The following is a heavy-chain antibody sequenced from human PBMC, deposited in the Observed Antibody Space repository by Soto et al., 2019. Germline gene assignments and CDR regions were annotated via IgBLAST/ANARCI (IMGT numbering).Heavy chain of an antibody. CDR3: ARERREKIHDGYDIDY. CDR1: LDSISDYY. V-gene: IGHV4-4*07. Sequence: SETLSLTCTVSLDSISDYYWSWIRQPAGRGLEWIGRIYTSGSTDYNPSLRTRVTISIDTSKNQFSLKVTSMTAADTAVYYCARERREKIHDGYDIDYWGQGTLVTVSS. J-gene: IGHJ4*02. D-gene: IGHD5-12*01. CDR2: IYTSGST.